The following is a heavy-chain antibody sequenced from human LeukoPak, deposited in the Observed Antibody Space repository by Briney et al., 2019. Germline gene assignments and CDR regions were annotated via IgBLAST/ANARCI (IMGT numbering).Heavy chain of an antibody. D-gene: IGHD3-22*01. V-gene: IGHV4-61*02. Sequence: SETLSLTCTVSGGTISSGSYYWSWIRQPAGQELEWIGRIYTSGSTNYNPSLKSRVTISVDTSKNQFSLKLSSVTAADTAVYYCARAGYYEGWFDPWGQGTLVTVSS. CDR2: IYTSGST. CDR1: GGTISSGSYY. CDR3: ARAGYYEGWFDP. J-gene: IGHJ5*02.